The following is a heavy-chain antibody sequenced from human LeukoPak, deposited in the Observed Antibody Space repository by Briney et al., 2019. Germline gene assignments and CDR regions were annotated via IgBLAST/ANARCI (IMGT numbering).Heavy chain of an antibody. CDR1: GFTFNSYT. D-gene: IGHD3-10*01. V-gene: IGHV3-21*01. Sequence: GGSLRLSCAASGFTFNSYTMSWVRQAPGKGLEWVSSISGSNSYIYYADSVKGRFTISRDNAKNSLYLQMNGLRAEDTAVFYCARVGLARGRGVITLGYFDYWGQGTLVTVSS. CDR2: ISGSNSYI. J-gene: IGHJ4*02. CDR3: ARVGLARGRGVITLGYFDY.